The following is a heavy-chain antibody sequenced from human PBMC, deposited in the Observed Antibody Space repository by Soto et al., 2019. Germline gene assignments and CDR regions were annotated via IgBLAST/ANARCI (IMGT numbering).Heavy chain of an antibody. CDR1: GGTFSSYA. CDR3: ARVQSYDCSSTSCYGWFDP. Sequence: SVKVFCKASGGTFSSYAISWVRQAPGQGLEWMGGIIPIFGTANYAQKFQGRVTITADESTSTAYMELSSLRSEDTAVYYCARVQSYDCSSTSCYGWFDPWGQGTLVTVSS. V-gene: IGHV1-69*13. D-gene: IGHD2-2*01. J-gene: IGHJ5*02. CDR2: IIPIFGTA.